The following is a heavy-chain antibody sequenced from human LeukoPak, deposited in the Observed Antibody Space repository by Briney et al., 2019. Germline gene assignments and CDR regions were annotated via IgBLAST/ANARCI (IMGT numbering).Heavy chain of an antibody. CDR1: EFSICGHW. D-gene: IGHD2-2*01. J-gene: IGHJ4*02. CDR2: IKQDGSET. V-gene: IGHV3-7*05. Sequence: GGSLRLSCAASEFSICGHWMYVWVQAPGKGLEWVANIKQDGSETFYVDSVKGRFTISRDNAKKLLYLHMNSLRAEDTAVYYCARIIVDVPDASDYCDYWGQGTLVTVSS. CDR3: ARIIVDVPDASDYCDY.